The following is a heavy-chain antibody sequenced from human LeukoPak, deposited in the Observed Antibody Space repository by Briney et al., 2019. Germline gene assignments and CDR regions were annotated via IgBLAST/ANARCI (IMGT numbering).Heavy chain of an antibody. CDR3: ARGDVSDASDI. CDR2: VIPIFGTA. CDR1: GGTFSSYA. J-gene: IGHJ3*02. D-gene: IGHD3-16*01. V-gene: IGHV1-69*13. Sequence: SVKVSCKASGGTFSSYAIRLVRQAPGQGLEWMGGVIPIFGTANYAQKFQGRVTITADESSSTAYMELSSLRSEDTAVYYCARGDVSDASDIWGQGTMVTVSS.